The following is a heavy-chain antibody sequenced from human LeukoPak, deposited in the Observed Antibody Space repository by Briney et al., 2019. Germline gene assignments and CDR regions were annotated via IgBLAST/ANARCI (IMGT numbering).Heavy chain of an antibody. V-gene: IGHV4-4*09. D-gene: IGHD2-15*01. J-gene: IGHJ6*03. Sequence: SETLSLTCTVSGGSISSSSWSWMRQSPGKGLESIGYIPNNGKAKYKSSFEGRVTMSVDTSKSQFSLNLSSVTAADTAVYYCARRVVSAKFRNLLYYYMDVWGKGTTVIVS. CDR2: IPNNGKA. CDR3: ARRVVSAKFRNLLYYYMDV. CDR1: GGSISSSS.